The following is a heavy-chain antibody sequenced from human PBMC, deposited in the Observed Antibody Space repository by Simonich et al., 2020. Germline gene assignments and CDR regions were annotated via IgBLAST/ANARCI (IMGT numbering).Heavy chain of an antibody. CDR1: GFTFSSYW. CDR2: IKQDGSEN. Sequence: EVQLVESGGGLVQPGGSLRLSCAASGFTFSSYWMSWVRQAPGKGLEWVANIKQDGSENYYVDSVKCRFTISRDNAKNSLYLEMNSLRAEDKAVYDWARDGLGTAYYYYMDVWGKGTTVTVSS. CDR3: ARDGLGTAYYYYMDV. V-gene: IGHV3-7*01. J-gene: IGHJ6*03. D-gene: IGHD7-27*01.